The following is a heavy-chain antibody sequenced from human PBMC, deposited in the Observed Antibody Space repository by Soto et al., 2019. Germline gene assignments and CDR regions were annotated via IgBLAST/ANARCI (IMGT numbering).Heavy chain of an antibody. CDR3: ARGPYSSSGSPGVDP. J-gene: IGHJ5*02. CDR2: IWYDESNK. V-gene: IGHV3-33*01. Sequence: QVQLVESGGGVVQPGRSLRLSCAASGFTFSSYGMHWVRQAPGKGLEWVALIWYDESNKYYGDSVKGRFTISRDNSKNTLYLQMNSLRAEDTAVYYWARGPYSSSGSPGVDPWGQGTLVTVSS. CDR1: GFTFSSYG. D-gene: IGHD6-13*01.